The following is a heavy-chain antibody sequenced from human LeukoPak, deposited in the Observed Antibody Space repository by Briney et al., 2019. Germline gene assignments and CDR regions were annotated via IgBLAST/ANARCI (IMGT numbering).Heavy chain of an antibody. V-gene: IGHV1-69*06. CDR1: GGTFSSYA. Sequence: ASVKVSCKASGGTFSSYAISWVRQAPGQGLEWMGGIIPIFGTANYAQKFQGRVTMTEDTSTDTAYMELSSLRSEDTAVYYCATFLAPPPYYYGMAVWGQGTTVTVSS. CDR2: IIPIFGTA. CDR3: ATFLAPPPYYYGMAV. D-gene: IGHD3-16*01. J-gene: IGHJ6*02.